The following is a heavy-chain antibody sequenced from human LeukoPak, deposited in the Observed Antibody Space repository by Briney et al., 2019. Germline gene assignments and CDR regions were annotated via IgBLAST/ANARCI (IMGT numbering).Heavy chain of an antibody. Sequence: GGSLRLSCAASGLTVTNNYMSWVRQAPGKGLESVSYISGSSSNTNYADSVKGRFTISRDNAKNSLYLQMNSLRAEDTAVYYCTRHPAEGDYWGQGTLVTVSS. V-gene: IGHV3-11*03. J-gene: IGHJ4*02. CDR3: TRHPAEGDY. D-gene: IGHD2-15*01. CDR2: ISGSSSNT. CDR1: GLTVTNNY.